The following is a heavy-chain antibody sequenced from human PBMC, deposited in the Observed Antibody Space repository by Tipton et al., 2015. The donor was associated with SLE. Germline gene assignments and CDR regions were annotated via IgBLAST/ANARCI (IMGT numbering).Heavy chain of an antibody. J-gene: IGHJ6*03. Sequence: TLSLTCAVYGVSFSDYFWNWIRQSPGKGLEWIGEINHSGGTNYNPSLKSRVTISVDTSKNQFSLKLSSVTAADTAVYYCARAPGLDRDYYYYYYMDVWGKGTTVTVSS. CDR3: ARAPGLDRDYYYYYYMDV. CDR1: GVSFSDYF. V-gene: IGHV4-34*01. D-gene: IGHD3/OR15-3a*01. CDR2: INHSGGT.